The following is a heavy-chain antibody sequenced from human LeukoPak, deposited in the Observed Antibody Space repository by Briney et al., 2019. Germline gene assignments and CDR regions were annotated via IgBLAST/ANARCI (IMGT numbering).Heavy chain of an antibody. CDR2: ISTSGSTI. CDR3: ASQQDYGDYYFDH. V-gene: IGHV3-11*04. Sequence: GGSLRLSCEASGFTFSDYYMSWIRQAPGKGLEWVSYISTSGSTIYYADSVKGRFTISRDNAKNSLYLQMNSLRAEDTAVYYCASQQDYGDYYFDHWGQGTPVTVSS. CDR1: GFTFSDYY. J-gene: IGHJ4*02. D-gene: IGHD4-17*01.